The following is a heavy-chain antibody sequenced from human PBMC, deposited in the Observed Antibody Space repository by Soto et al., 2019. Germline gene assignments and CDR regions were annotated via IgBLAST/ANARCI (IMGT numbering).Heavy chain of an antibody. Sequence: PSETLSFTCAVSGGSISSTNWWSWVRQSPGKGLEWIGEIYHNGSPDCNPSLKSRVTISVDKSKNHVFLKLTSVTAADTAMYFCGRWLGTSYGMDVWGQGTAVTVSS. CDR1: GGSISSTNW. J-gene: IGHJ6*02. CDR3: GRWLGTSYGMDV. V-gene: IGHV4-4*02. CDR2: IYHNGSP. D-gene: IGHD3-10*01.